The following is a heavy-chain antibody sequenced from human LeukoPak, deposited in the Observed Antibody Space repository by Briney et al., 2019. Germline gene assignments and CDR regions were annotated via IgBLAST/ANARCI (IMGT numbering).Heavy chain of an antibody. CDR3: VTDGAGFYT. CDR2: TNIGGTNT. Sequence: GGSLRLSCAASGFTFNDYMSWIRQAAARGLEWLSYTNIGGTNTHYADSVNGRSTISRDKAKKSPNLEMNNPRAEDTAVYYCVTDGAGFYTWGQGVLVTVSS. CDR1: GFTFNDY. V-gene: IGHV3-11*01. J-gene: IGHJ5*02.